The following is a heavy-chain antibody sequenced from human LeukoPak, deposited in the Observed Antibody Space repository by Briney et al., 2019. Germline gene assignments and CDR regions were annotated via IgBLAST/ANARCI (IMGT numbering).Heavy chain of an antibody. CDR2: ITPDGGNT. J-gene: IGHJ6*02. Sequence: TSVKLSCKASGFTFTSYDINWVRQATGQGLEWMAGITPDGGNTDYAQKFKGRFTITRNTSISTAYMELSSLRSEDTAVYYCARVSGVVRVYYYYYGMDVWGQGTTVTVSS. CDR1: GFTFTSYD. V-gene: IGHV1-8*01. D-gene: IGHD3-16*01. CDR3: ARVSGVVRVYYYYYGMDV.